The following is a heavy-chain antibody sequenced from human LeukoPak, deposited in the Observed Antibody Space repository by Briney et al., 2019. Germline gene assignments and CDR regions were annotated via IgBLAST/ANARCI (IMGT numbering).Heavy chain of an antibody. CDR3: AILLAYCGGDCYPFDY. Sequence: GASVKVSCKASGGTFSSYAISWVRQAPGQGLEWMGGIIPIFGTANYARKFQGRVTITADESTSTAYMELSSLRSEDTAVYYCAILLAYCGGDCYPFDYWGQGTLVTVSS. D-gene: IGHD2-21*02. J-gene: IGHJ4*02. CDR2: IIPIFGTA. CDR1: GGTFSSYA. V-gene: IGHV1-69*13.